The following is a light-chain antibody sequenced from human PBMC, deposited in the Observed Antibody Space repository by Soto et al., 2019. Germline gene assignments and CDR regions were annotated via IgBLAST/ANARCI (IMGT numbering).Light chain of an antibody. Sequence: QSALTQPASVPGSPGQSITISCTGTSSDVGGYNYVSWYQHHPGKTPKLMIYEVSNRPSGLSNRFSGSKSGNTASLTISGLQAEDEADYYCSSYTGSSTYVFGTGTKVTVL. CDR2: EVS. V-gene: IGLV2-14*01. CDR1: SSDVGGYNY. J-gene: IGLJ1*01. CDR3: SSYTGSSTYV.